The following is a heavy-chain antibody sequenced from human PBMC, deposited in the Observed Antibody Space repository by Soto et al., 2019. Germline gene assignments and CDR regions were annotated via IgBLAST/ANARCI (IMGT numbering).Heavy chain of an antibody. V-gene: IGHV3-49*03. Sequence: PGGSLRLSCSASGFSFGDYAMGWFRQGPGEGLEWVCFIRSKAYCWTTEYAASVEGRFTISRDDSSRFAYLQMKTIESEDTSVRFSAGAPMYTPRSLPTAFECWGPGT. D-gene: IGHD1-1*01. CDR2: IRSKAYCWTT. CDR1: GFSFGDYA. J-gene: IGHJ4*02. CDR3: AGAPMYTPRSLPTAFEC.